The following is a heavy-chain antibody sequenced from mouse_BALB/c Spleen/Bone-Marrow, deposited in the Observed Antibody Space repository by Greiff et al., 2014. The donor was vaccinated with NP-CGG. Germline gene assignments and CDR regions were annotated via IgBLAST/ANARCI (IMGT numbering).Heavy chain of an antibody. V-gene: IGHV2-9*02. CDR3: ARDYYGSLYAMDY. J-gene: IGHJ4*01. CDR1: GFSLTSYG. Sequence: VQLQQSGPGLVAPSQSLSITCTVSGFSLTSYGVHWVRQPPGKGLEWLGVIWAGGSTNYNSALMSRLSIGKDNSKSQVFLKMNSLQTDDAAMYYCARDYYGSLYAMDYWGQGTSVTVSS. CDR2: IWAGGST. D-gene: IGHD1-1*01.